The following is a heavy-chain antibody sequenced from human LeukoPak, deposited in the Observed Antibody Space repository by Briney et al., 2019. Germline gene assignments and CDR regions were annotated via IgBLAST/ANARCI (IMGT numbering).Heavy chain of an antibody. Sequence: GGSLRLSCAASGFTFSNAWMSWVRQAPGKGLEWVGRIKSKTDGGTTDYAAPVKGRFTILRDDSKNTQYLQKNSLKTEDTAVYCCTTDGHVSGAFDIWGQGTMVTVSS. CDR2: IKSKTDGGTT. J-gene: IGHJ3*02. V-gene: IGHV3-15*01. CDR1: GFTFSNAW. D-gene: IGHD3-10*01. CDR3: TTDGHVSGAFDI.